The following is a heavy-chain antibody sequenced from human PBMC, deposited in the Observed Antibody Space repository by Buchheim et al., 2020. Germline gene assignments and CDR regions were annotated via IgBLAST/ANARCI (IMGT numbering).Heavy chain of an antibody. D-gene: IGHD3-10*01. Sequence: QVQLQESGPGLVKPSETLSLTCTVSGGSISSYYWSWIRQPPGKGLEWIGYIYYSGSTNYNPSPKSRVTISVDTSKNQFSLKLSSVTAADTAVYYCASISYGSGYFDYWGQGTL. J-gene: IGHJ4*02. CDR1: GGSISSYY. CDR3: ASISYGSGYFDY. CDR2: IYYSGST. V-gene: IGHV4-59*01.